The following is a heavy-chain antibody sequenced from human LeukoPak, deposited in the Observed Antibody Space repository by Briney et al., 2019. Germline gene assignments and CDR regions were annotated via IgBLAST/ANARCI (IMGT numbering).Heavy chain of an antibody. CDR1: GGSISSYY. V-gene: IGHV4-59*01. CDR3: ARVLTHYYDSSGYLYYFDY. Sequence: SETLSLTRTVSGGSISSYYWSWIRQPPGKGLEWIGYIYYSGSTNYNPSLKSRVTISVDTSKNQFSLKLSSVTAADTAVYYCARVLTHYYDSSGYLYYFDYWGQGTLVSVSS. CDR2: IYYSGST. J-gene: IGHJ4*02. D-gene: IGHD3-22*01.